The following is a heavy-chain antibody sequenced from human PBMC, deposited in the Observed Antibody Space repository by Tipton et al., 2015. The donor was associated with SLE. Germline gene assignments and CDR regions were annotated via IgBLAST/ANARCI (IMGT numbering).Heavy chain of an antibody. CDR1: GFTFSSYA. J-gene: IGHJ1*01. V-gene: IGHV3-30-3*01. CDR3: ARDRKIFGARTPAEYFQH. CDR2: ISYDGSNK. D-gene: IGHD3-3*01. Sequence: SLRLSCAASGFTFSSYAMHRVRQAPGKGLEWVAVISYDGSNKYYADSVKGRFTISRDNSKNTLYLQMNSLRAEDTAVYYCARDRKIFGARTPAEYFQHWGQGTLVTVSS.